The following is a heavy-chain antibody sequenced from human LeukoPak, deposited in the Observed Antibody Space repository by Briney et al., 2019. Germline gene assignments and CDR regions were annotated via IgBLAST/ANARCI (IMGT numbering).Heavy chain of an antibody. J-gene: IGHJ3*02. Sequence: ASVKVSCKASGYTFTGYYMHWVRQAPGQGLEWMGWINPNSGGTNYAQKFQGRVTMTRDTSISTAYMELSRLRSDDTAVYYCARARLQIAARRDGDAFDIWGQGTMVTVSS. V-gene: IGHV1-2*02. CDR1: GYTFTGYY. CDR3: ARARLQIAARRDGDAFDI. D-gene: IGHD6-6*01. CDR2: INPNSGGT.